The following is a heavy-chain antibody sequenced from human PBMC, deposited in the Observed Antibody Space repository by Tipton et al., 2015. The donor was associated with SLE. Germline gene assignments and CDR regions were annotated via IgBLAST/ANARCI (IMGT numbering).Heavy chain of an antibody. CDR2: VDPEDSET. Sequence: QLVQSGAEVKKPGATVKISCKVSGYIFIDHYIHWVQQAPGKGLEWMGLVDPEDSETIYAEKFQGRVTITADTSTDTAYMELSSLTSVDTAVYFCTTVADSEGAFDIWGQGTLLTVSS. V-gene: IGHV1-69-2*01. CDR3: TTVADSEGAFDI. CDR1: GYIFIDHY. D-gene: IGHD3-10*01. J-gene: IGHJ3*02.